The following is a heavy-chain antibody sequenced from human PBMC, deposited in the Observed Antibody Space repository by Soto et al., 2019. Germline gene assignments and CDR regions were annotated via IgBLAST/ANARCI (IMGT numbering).Heavy chain of an antibody. J-gene: IGHJ4*02. D-gene: IGHD7-27*01. CDR1: GWIFTFKY. CDR3: ARSATSGDQHFIDS. V-gene: IGHV1-45*02. CDR2: ITPYNGNV. Sequence: QMQLLQSGAEVKKTGSSVQISCKTSGWIFTFKYLPWVRQAPGQGLEWLGWITPYNGNVKYAQHFQDRISLTSDNSLTPLFLELRNLRSEDTGLYYCARSATSGDQHFIDSWGQGTLVTVSS.